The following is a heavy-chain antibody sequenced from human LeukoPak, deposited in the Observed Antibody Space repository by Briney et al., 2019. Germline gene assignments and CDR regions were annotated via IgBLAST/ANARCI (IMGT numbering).Heavy chain of an antibody. CDR2: MNPNSGNT. Sequence: ASVKVSCKASGYTFTSYDINWVRQATGQGLEWMGWMNPNSGNTGYAQKFQGRVTMTRNTSISTAYMELSSLRSEDTAVYYCARATDRATDFDYWGQGTLVTVSS. J-gene: IGHJ4*02. V-gene: IGHV1-8*01. D-gene: IGHD5-18*01. CDR1: GYTFTSYD. CDR3: ARATDRATDFDY.